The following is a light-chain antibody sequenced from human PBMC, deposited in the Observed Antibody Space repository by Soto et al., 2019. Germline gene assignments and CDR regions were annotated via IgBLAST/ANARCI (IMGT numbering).Light chain of an antibody. V-gene: IGKV3-20*01. CDR1: QTVTRNY. CDR3: QQHGSSPIT. CDR2: GAS. Sequence: EIVLTQSPGTLSLSPGARATLSCSASQTVTRNYLAWHQQKPGQTPRLLVYGASSRATGIPDRFSGSGSGTDFTLTISRLEPEDFAVYYCQQHGSSPITFGQGTRLEIK. J-gene: IGKJ5*01.